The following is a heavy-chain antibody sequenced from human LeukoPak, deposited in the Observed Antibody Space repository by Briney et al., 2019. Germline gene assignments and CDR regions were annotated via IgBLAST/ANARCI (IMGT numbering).Heavy chain of an antibody. CDR1: GGSISSGSYY. D-gene: IGHD6-13*01. CDR2: IYTSGST. CDR3: ARGRGLHSSSWYSGPYYYYYMDV. Sequence: PSETLSLTCTVSGGSISSGSYYWSWIRQPAGKGLEWIGRIYTSGSTNYNPPLKSRVTISVDTSKNQFSLKLSSVTAADTAVYYCARGRGLHSSSWYSGPYYYYYMDVWGKGTTVTVSS. V-gene: IGHV4-61*02. J-gene: IGHJ6*03.